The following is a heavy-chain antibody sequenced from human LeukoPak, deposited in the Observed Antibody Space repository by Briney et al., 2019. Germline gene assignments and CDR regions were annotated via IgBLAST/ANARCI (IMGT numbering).Heavy chain of an antibody. CDR1: GFTFSDYY. CDR2: IRSSGSTI. CDR3: ARDFLSYYDSSGYSALDY. V-gene: IGHV3-11*04. Sequence: GGSLRLSCAASGFTFSDYYMSWIRRAPGKGLEWVSYIRSSGSTIYYADSAKGRFTISRDNAKNSLYLQMNSLRAEDTAVYYCARDFLSYYDSSGYSALDYWGQGTLVTVSS. D-gene: IGHD3-22*01. J-gene: IGHJ4*02.